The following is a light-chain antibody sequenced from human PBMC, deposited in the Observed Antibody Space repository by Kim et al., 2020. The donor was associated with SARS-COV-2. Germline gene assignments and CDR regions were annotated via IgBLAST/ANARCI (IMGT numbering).Light chain of an antibody. Sequence: DIQMTQSPSTLSASVGDRVTITCRASQSISSWLAWYQQKPGQAPKLLIYKASSLESGVPSRFIGSGSGTEFTLTISSLQPDDFATYYCQHYNSYPWTFGQGTKVDIK. J-gene: IGKJ1*01. CDR1: QSISSW. V-gene: IGKV1-5*03. CDR2: KAS. CDR3: QHYNSYPWT.